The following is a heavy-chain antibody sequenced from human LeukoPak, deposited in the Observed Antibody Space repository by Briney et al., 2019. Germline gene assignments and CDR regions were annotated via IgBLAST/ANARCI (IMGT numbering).Heavy chain of an antibody. V-gene: IGHV3-23*01. CDR2: IGNSGDRT. J-gene: IGHJ6*02. Sequence: GGSLRLSCAASGFTFSSYAMSWVRQAPGKGPEWVSGIGNSGDRTFYADSVKGRFSISRDNSKNTLYLQMNSLRVEDTALYYCAKGGVWGQGIAVTVSS. CDR3: AKGGV. CDR1: GFTFSSYA.